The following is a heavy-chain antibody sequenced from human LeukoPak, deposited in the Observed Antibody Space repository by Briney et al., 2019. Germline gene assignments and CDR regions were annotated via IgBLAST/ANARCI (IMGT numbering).Heavy chain of an antibody. V-gene: IGHV1-69*08. D-gene: IGHD1-26*01. CDR1: GGTLRSHI. Sequence: SVKVSCKASGGTLRSHIFSWVRQAPGQGLEWMGRITPIIDSAKYAQNFQDRVTITADTSTATIYMELSSLTFEDTAVYFCTRVNLRGSQYNWFDPWGQGTLVTVSS. CDR2: ITPIIDSA. J-gene: IGHJ5*02. CDR3: TRVNLRGSQYNWFDP.